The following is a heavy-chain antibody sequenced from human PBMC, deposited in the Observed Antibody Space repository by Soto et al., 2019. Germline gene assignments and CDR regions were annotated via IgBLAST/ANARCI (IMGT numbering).Heavy chain of an antibody. CDR2: INRDGTTT. Sequence: GGSLRLSCAASGFTFTAYWMHWVRQAPGKGLEWVSRINRDGTTTSYADSMQGRFTISRDNAKNTLSLQMNSLRAEDTAVYYCARVGQGRWHFDSWGQGTLVTVSS. V-gene: IGHV3-74*01. J-gene: IGHJ4*02. D-gene: IGHD2-15*01. CDR3: ARVGQGRWHFDS. CDR1: GFTFTAYW.